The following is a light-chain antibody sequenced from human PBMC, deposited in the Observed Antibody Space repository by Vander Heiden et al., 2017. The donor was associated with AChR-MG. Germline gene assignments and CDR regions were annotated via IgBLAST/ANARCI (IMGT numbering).Light chain of an antibody. V-gene: IGKV3-15*01. CDR2: GAS. CDR1: QSVSSN. Sequence: EIVMTQSPATLSVSPGERATLSCRASQSVSSNLAWYQQKSGQAPRLLIYGASTRATGIPARFSGSGSGTEFTLTISSLQSEDFAVYYCHHYNNWPYTFGQGTKLEIK. CDR3: HHYNNWPYT. J-gene: IGKJ2*01.